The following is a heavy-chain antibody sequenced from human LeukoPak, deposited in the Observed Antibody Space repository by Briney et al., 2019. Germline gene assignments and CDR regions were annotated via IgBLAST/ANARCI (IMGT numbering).Heavy chain of an antibody. Sequence: ASVKVSCKASGYTFTGYYMHWVRQAPGQGLEWMGWINPNSGGTNYAQKFQGRVTMTRDTPISTAYMELSRLRSDDTAVYYCARDTYCSSTSCSYYYYYMDVWGKGTTVTVSS. CDR1: GYTFTGYY. CDR2: INPNSGGT. D-gene: IGHD2-2*01. J-gene: IGHJ6*03. CDR3: ARDTYCSSTSCSYYYYYMDV. V-gene: IGHV1-2*02.